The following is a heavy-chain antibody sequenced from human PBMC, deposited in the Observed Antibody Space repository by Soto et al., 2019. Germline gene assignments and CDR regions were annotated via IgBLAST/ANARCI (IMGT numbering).Heavy chain of an antibody. V-gene: IGHV4-34*01. CDR2: INHSGST. CDR3: ARSHRYCSGGSCYSGAGYYYYMDV. D-gene: IGHD2-15*01. Sequence: QVQLQQWGAGLLKPSETLSLTCAVYGGSFSGYYWSWIRQPPGKGLEWIGEINHSGSTNYNPSLKSRSTIPVDTSKNQFSLKLSSVTAADTAVYYCARSHRYCSGGSCYSGAGYYYYMDVWGKGTTVTVSS. J-gene: IGHJ6*03. CDR1: GGSFSGYY.